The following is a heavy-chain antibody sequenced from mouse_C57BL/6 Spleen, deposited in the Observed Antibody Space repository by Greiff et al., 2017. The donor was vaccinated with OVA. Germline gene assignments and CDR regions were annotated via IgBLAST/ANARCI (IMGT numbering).Heavy chain of an antibody. Sequence: VKLQQPGAELVKPGASVKVSCKASGYTFTSYWMHWVKQRPGQGLEWIGRIHPSDSDTNYNQKFKGKATLTVDKSSSTAYMQLSSLTSEDSAVYYCAIMGYYGTPFAYWGQGTLVTVSA. D-gene: IGHD1-1*01. CDR3: AIMGYYGTPFAY. V-gene: IGHV1-74*01. J-gene: IGHJ3*01. CDR2: IHPSDSDT. CDR1: GYTFTSYW.